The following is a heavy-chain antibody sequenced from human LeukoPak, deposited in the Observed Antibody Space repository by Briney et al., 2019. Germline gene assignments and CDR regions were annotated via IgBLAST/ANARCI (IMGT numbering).Heavy chain of an antibody. CDR1: GFTFGDYG. CDR3: SRGPYCSSGSCYPDPDAFDI. V-gene: IGHV3-49*04. D-gene: IGHD2-15*01. J-gene: IGHJ3*02. Sequence: GRSLRLSCTASGFTFGDYGMAWVRQAPGKGLEWVGFIRSKSNGGTTEYAASVKGRFTISRDDSKSIAYLQMNSLKTEDTAVYYCSRGPYCSSGSCYPDPDAFDIWGQGTVVTFSS. CDR2: IRSKSNGGTT.